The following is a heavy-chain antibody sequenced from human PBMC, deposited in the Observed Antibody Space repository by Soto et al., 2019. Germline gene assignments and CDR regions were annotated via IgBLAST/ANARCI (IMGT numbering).Heavy chain of an antibody. J-gene: IGHJ6*02. V-gene: IGHV1-18*01. D-gene: IGHD6-19*01. Sequence: QVQLVQSGAEVKKPGASVTVSCKTSGYTFSNYGINWVRQAPGQGLEWMGWISGYNGNTNYAQTVQGRVTMTTDTSTGTVYMGLRSLKSDDPAIYYCSRFIMVGGWFDPNYYHGMDVWGQGTTVTVSS. CDR2: ISGYNGNT. CDR3: SRFIMVGGWFDPNYYHGMDV. CDR1: GYTFSNYG.